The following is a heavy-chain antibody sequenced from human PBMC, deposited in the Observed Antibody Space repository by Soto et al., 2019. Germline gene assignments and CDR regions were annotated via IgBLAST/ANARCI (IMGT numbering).Heavy chain of an antibody. CDR3: AKEPVGPDWYFDL. Sequence: VQLLESGGGLVQPGGSLRLSCAASGFTFRSYAMSWVRQAPGKGLECVSGISGSGISTHYADSVKGRFTVSRDNSKNTLYLQMNSLRAEDTAVYNCAKEPVGPDWYFDLWGRGTLVTVSS. V-gene: IGHV3-23*01. J-gene: IGHJ2*01. CDR1: GFTFRSYA. CDR2: ISGSGIST.